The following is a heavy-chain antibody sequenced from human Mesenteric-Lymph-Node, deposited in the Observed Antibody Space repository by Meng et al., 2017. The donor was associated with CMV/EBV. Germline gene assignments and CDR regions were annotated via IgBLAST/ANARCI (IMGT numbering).Heavy chain of an antibody. CDR2: INPNTGDT. CDR3: ARGRHVLRFLEWLLKADYGMDV. D-gene: IGHD3-3*01. V-gene: IGHV1-2*02. CDR1: GYIFTGYY. J-gene: IGHJ6*02. Sequence: ASVKVSCKASGYIFTGYYIHWVRQAPGQGLECMGSINPNTGDTYYAQKFQGRVTMTRDTFISTAYMELSRLRSDDTAVYYCARGRHVLRFLEWLLKADYGMDVWGQGTTVTVSS.